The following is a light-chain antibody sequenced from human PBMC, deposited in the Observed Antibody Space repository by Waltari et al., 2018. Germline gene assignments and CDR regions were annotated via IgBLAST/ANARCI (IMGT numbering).Light chain of an antibody. CDR3: QNYVRLPAT. Sequence: EIVLTQSPGTLSLSPGERATLSCGASQSVARALAWYQQKPGQPPRLLNYNTYTRATGVPDRFSGGGSGTDFSLTISRLEPEDFAVYYCQNYVRLPATFGQGTKVEIK. J-gene: IGKJ1*01. CDR1: QSVARA. CDR2: NTY. V-gene: IGKV3-20*01.